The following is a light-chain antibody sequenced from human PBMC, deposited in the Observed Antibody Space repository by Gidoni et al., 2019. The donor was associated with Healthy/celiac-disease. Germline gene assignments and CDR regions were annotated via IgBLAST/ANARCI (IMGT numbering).Light chain of an antibody. CDR1: SSDVGGYNY. CDR2: DVS. V-gene: IGLV2-14*01. Sequence: QSALTQPASVSGSPGPSITISCTRTSSDVGGYNYVSWYQQHPGKAPKIMIYDVSTRPSGVSNRFSGTKSGNTASLTISGLQAEDEADYYCSSYTSSSTLVVFGGGTKLTVL. CDR3: SSYTSSSTLVV. J-gene: IGLJ2*01.